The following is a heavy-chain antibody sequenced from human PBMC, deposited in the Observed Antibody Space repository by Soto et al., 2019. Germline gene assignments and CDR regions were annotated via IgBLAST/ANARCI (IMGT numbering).Heavy chain of an antibody. CDR2: INPSGGST. J-gene: IGHJ6*02. CDR1: GYTFTSYY. CDR3: ASQGGRAYYYYGMDV. V-gene: IGHV1-46*01. Sequence: ASVKVSCKASGYTFTSYYMHWVRQAPGQGLEWMGIINPSGGSTSYAQKFQGRVTMTRDTSTSTVYMELSSLRSEDTAVYYCASQGGRAYYYYGMDVWGQGTTVTVSS. D-gene: IGHD2-15*01.